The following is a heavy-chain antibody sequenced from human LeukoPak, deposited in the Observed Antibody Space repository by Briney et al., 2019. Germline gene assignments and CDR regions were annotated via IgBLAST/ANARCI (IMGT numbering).Heavy chain of an antibody. Sequence: PSETLSLTCTVSGGSIRSSYYYWGWIRQPPGKGLEWIGYIYYSGSTNYNPSLKSRVIMSADTSKNQLYLTLISVTAADTAVYYCARYDWGYYKYYGLDVWGQGTTVTVSS. V-gene: IGHV4-61*05. J-gene: IGHJ6*02. CDR1: GGSIRSSYYY. D-gene: IGHD3-16*01. CDR3: ARYDWGYYKYYGLDV. CDR2: IYYSGST.